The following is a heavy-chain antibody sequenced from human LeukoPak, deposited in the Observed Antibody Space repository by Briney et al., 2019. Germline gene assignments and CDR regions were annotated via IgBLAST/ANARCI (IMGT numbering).Heavy chain of an antibody. Sequence: GGSLRLSCAASGFTFSSYGMNWVRQAPGKGLEWVSYISSSSSTIYYADSVKSRFTISRDNAKNSLYLQMNSLRDEDTAVYYCARDFITGIEAAGPTFDYWGQGTLVTVSS. CDR1: GFTFSSYG. D-gene: IGHD6-13*01. J-gene: IGHJ4*02. CDR2: ISSSSSTI. V-gene: IGHV3-48*02. CDR3: ARDFITGIEAAGPTFDY.